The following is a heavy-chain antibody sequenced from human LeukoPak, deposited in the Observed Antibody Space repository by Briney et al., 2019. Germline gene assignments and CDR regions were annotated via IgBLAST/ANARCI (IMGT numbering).Heavy chain of an antibody. CDR3: AKVGTSSGYYYYYMDV. Sequence: GGSLRLSCAASGFTFSNYAMSWVRQAPGKGLEWVSAINGAGGSTYYADSVKGRFTISRDNSKNTLYLQTNSLRADDTAVYYCAKVGTSSGYYYYYMDVWGKGTTVTVSS. V-gene: IGHV3-23*01. J-gene: IGHJ6*03. D-gene: IGHD2-2*01. CDR2: INGAGGST. CDR1: GFTFSNYA.